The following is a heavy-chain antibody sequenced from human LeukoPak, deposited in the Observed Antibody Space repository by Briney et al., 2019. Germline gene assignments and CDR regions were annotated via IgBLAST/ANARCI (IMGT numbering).Heavy chain of an antibody. V-gene: IGHV3-33*01. CDR1: GFTFSSYG. Sequence: GGSLRLSCAASGFTFSSYGIHWVRQAPGKGLEWVAVIWYDGSNKYYADSVKGRFTISRDNSKNTLYLQMNSLRAEDTAVYYCARDSQPLDYGSGSSDLLYYFDYWGQGTLVTVSS. J-gene: IGHJ4*02. CDR3: ARDSQPLDYGSGSSDLLYYFDY. CDR2: IWYDGSNK. D-gene: IGHD3-10*01.